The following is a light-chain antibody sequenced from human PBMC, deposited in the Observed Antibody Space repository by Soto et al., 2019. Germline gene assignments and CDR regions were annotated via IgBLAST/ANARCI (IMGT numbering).Light chain of an antibody. V-gene: IGKV1-27*01. J-gene: IGKJ1*01. CDR1: QGISNY. CDR2: GAS. Sequence: DIQMTQSPSSLSASVGYRVTITCRASQGISNYLTWYQQKTGKVTKILIYGASTLQSGVPSRLSGSGSGKLLTLNISSMHPEDVATYYCQKYNGAPWKLGRGTKVDIK. CDR3: QKYNGAPWK.